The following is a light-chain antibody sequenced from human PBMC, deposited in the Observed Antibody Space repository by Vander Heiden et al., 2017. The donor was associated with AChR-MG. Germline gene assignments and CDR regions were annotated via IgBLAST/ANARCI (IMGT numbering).Light chain of an antibody. V-gene: IGKV3-15*01. CDR1: QSVSGN. Sequence: EIVMTQSPATLSVSPGERATLSCRASQSVSGNLAWYQQKPGQAPRLLIYGASTRATGIPARFSGSGSRTAFTLTISRLQSEDFAIYYCQQFGSGAPRTPFDHGTNVDI. J-gene: IGKJ3*01. CDR3: QQFGSGAPRTP. CDR2: GAS.